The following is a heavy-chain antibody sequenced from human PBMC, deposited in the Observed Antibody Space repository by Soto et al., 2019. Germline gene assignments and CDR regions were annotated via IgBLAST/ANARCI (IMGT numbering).Heavy chain of an antibody. CDR1: GFNVGDYE. D-gene: IGHD3-9*01. CDR2: ITSGGTVF. V-gene: IGHV3-48*03. J-gene: IGHJ6*02. Sequence: HPGGSLRLSXAASGFNVGDYEMNWVRQAPGKGLEWISMITSGGTVFYYADSVRGRFAISRDDTENSLHLQMNSLRVEDTAMYYCARGRYALGVWGQGTTVTVSS. CDR3: ARGRYALGV.